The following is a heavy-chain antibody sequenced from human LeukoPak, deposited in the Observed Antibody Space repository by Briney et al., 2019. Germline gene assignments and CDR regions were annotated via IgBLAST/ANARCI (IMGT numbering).Heavy chain of an antibody. D-gene: IGHD3-3*01. J-gene: IGHJ4*02. V-gene: IGHV4-34*01. CDR1: GGSFSGYY. CDR2: INHSGST. Sequence: SETLSLTCAVYGGSFSGYYWSWIRQPPGKGLEWIGEINHSGSTNYNPSLKSRVTISVDTSKNQFSLKLSSVTAADTAVYYRARKRGEFDYWGQGTLVTVSS. CDR3: ARKRGEFDY.